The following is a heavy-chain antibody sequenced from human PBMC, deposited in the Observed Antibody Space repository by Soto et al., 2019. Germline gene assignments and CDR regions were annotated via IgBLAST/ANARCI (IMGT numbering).Heavy chain of an antibody. CDR2: ISYDGSNK. D-gene: IGHD4-17*01. CDR3: AKELSKYYGDLSPFDY. J-gene: IGHJ4*02. Sequence: GGSLRLSCAASGFTFSSYGMHWVRQAPGKGLEWVAVISYDGSNKYYADSVKGRFTISRDNSKNTLYLQMNSLRAEDTAVYYCAKELSKYYGDLSPFDYWGQGTLVTVSS. V-gene: IGHV3-30*18. CDR1: GFTFSSYG.